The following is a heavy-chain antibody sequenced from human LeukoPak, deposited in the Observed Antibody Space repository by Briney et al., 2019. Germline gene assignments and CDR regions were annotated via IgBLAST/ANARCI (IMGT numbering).Heavy chain of an antibody. V-gene: IGHV1-2*04. D-gene: IGHD6-19*01. CDR3: ASAVAGTGEYFQH. CDR2: INPNSGGT. CDR1: GYTFTGYY. J-gene: IGHJ1*01. Sequence: ASVKVSCKASGYTFTGYYMHWVRQAPGQGLEWMGWINPNSGGTNYAQKFQGWVTMTRDTSISTAYMELSRLRSDDTAVYYCASAVAGTGEYFQHWGQGTLVAVSS.